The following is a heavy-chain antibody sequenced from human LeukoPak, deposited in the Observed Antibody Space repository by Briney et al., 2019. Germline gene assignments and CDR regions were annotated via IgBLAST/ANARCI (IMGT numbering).Heavy chain of an antibody. CDR3: ASTDFWSGYPVDYYFDY. V-gene: IGHV4-59*08. J-gene: IGHJ4*02. CDR1: GGSISSYY. D-gene: IGHD3-3*01. Sequence: SETRSLTCTVSGGSISSYYWSWIRRPPGKGLEWIGYIYYSGSTNYNPSLKSRVTISVDTSKNQLSLKLSSVTAADTAVYYCASTDFWSGYPVDYYFDYWGQGTLVTVSS. CDR2: IYYSGST.